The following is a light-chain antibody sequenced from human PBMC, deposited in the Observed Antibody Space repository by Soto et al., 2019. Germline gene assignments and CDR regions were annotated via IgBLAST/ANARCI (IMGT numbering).Light chain of an antibody. CDR1: SSDVGSYNL. CDR2: EVS. CDR3: CSYAGSSTLGV. V-gene: IGLV2-23*02. Sequence: QSALTQPASVSGSPGQSITISCTGTSSDVGSYNLVSWYQQHPGKAPKLMIFEVSKRPPGVSNRFSGSKSGNTASLTISGLQAEDEADYYCCSYAGSSTLGVFGGGTKLTVL. J-gene: IGLJ2*01.